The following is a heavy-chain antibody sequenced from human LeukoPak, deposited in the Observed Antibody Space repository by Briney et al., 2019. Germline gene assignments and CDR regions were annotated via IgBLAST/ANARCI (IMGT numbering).Heavy chain of an antibody. CDR3: ARGAWATRLGS. J-gene: IGHJ4*02. D-gene: IGHD2-15*01. Sequence: SETLSLTCAVYGESLNSYYWSWVRQPPGEGLEWIGEIYESGTTEYNPSLKSRVTISMVPSKQQFSLSLSSVTATDTAVYYCARGAWATRLGSWGLGTPVIVSS. V-gene: IGHV4-34*01. CDR1: GESLNSYY. CDR2: IYESGTT.